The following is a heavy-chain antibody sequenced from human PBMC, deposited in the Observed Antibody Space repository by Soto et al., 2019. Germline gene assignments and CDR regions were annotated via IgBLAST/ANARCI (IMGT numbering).Heavy chain of an antibody. CDR1: GGSVSSGGYF. V-gene: IGHV4-61*08. CDR2: IYHSGST. J-gene: IGHJ6*02. D-gene: IGHD2-15*01. Sequence: NPSETLSLTCTVSGGSVSSGGYFWSWIRQSPGKGLEWIGYIYHSGSTNYNPSLKSRVTISLDMSKNQFSLKMTSVTAADTAVYYCARVGCSGGGCYSIDYYYYAMDVWGQGTTVTVSS. CDR3: ARVGCSGGGCYSIDYYYYAMDV.